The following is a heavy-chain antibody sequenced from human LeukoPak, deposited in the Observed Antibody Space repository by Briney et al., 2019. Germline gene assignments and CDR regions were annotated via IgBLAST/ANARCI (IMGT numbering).Heavy chain of an antibody. CDR2: GYHSGNT. J-gene: IGHJ5*02. Sequence: PSENLSLTCTVSGYSISSDYYWGWIRQPPGKGLEYIAIGYHSGNTYYNPSLKSRVTMSVDTSKNQFSLKLSSVTAADTAVYYCARYSTSRAPNPYIFDPWGQGTLVTVSS. CDR1: GYSISSDYY. D-gene: IGHD6-13*01. V-gene: IGHV4-38-2*02. CDR3: ARYSTSRAPNPYIFDP.